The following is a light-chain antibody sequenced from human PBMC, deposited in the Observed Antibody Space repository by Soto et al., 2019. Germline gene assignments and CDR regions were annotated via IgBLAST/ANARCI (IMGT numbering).Light chain of an antibody. Sequence: QSVLTQPASVSGSPGQSITISCTGTSSDVGSYNLVSWYQQHPGKVPKLIIYEGSKRPSGVSNRFSGSKSGNTASLTISGLQAEDEADYYCCSYAGINTYVVFGGGTKVTVL. CDR2: EGS. V-gene: IGLV2-23*01. CDR3: CSYAGINTYVV. CDR1: SSDVGSYNL. J-gene: IGLJ2*01.